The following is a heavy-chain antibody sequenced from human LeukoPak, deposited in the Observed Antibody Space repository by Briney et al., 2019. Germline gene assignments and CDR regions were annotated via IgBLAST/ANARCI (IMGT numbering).Heavy chain of an antibody. CDR1: GRSITTSSYY. D-gene: IGHD6-13*01. V-gene: IGHV4-61*05. J-gene: IGHJ3*02. CDR3: ARREVYSSSYYTAFDI. Sequence: SDTLSLLCTVSGRSITTSSYYWGWIRQPPGKGVEWFGYIYHSGSTNYNPSLKSRVTISVDTSKNQFSLKLSSVTAADTAIYYCARREVYSSSYYTAFDIWGQGTMVTVSS. CDR2: IYHSGST.